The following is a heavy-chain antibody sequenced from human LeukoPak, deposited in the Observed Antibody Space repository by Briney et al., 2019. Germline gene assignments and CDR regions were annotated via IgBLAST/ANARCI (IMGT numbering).Heavy chain of an antibody. CDR3: ARDLQGDFWSVVG. CDR2: IKQDGSEK. CDR1: GFTFNSYW. Sequence: GGSLRLSCAASGFTFNSYWMSWVRQAPGKGLEWVANIKQDGSEKNYVDSVKGRFTISRDNAKNSLYLQMTSLRAEDTAVYYCARDLQGDFWSVVGWGQGTLVTVSS. V-gene: IGHV3-7*01. J-gene: IGHJ4*02. D-gene: IGHD3-3*01.